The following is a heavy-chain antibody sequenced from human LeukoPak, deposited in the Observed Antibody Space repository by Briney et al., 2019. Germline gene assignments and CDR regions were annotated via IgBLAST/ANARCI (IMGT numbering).Heavy chain of an antibody. CDR3: TTQYYYGSGGDY. J-gene: IGHJ4*02. CDR2: IKSKTDGGTT. D-gene: IGHD3-10*01. V-gene: IGHV3-15*01. CDR1: GFTFSNAW. Sequence: GGSLRLSCVASGFTFSNAWMSWVRQAPGKGLEWVGRIKSKTDGGTTDYAAPVKGRFTISRDDSKNTLYLQMNSLKTEDTAVYYCTTQYYYGSGGDYWGQGTLVTVSS.